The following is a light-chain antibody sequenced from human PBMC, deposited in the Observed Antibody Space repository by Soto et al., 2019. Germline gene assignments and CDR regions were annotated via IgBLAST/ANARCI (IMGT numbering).Light chain of an antibody. CDR3: QQYKNWPL. CDR1: QSVNSH. Sequence: IVWSRSPATVSLTQGARDTPSCRASQSVNSHVAWYQQKPGQAPRLLLYGASTRATGIPVRFSGSGFGTESTLTIRSLTSEDFAVYYCQQYKNWPLFGQGTRLEIK. CDR2: GAS. V-gene: IGKV3-15*01. J-gene: IGKJ5*01.